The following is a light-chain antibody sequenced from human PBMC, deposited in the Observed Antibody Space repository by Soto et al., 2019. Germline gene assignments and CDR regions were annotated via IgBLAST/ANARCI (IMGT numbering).Light chain of an antibody. CDR2: EVV. J-gene: IGLJ3*02. CDR3: SSYTPTTWV. V-gene: IGLV2-14*01. Sequence: QSALTQPASVSGSPGQSITISCTGTTSDIGNNEYVSWYQQHPGKAPQLIIYEVVNRPSGVSNRFSVSKSGNTASLTISGLQAEDEADDYCSSYTPTTWVFGGGTKLTVL. CDR1: TSDIGNNEY.